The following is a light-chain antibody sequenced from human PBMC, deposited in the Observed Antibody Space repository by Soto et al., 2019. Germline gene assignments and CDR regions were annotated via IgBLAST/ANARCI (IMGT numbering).Light chain of an antibody. J-gene: IGLJ2*01. CDR1: SSDVGGYNS. CDR3: SSYAGSNTVI. Sequence: QAVVTQPPSASGSPGQSVIISCTGTSSDVGGYNSVSWYQHHPGKAPKLMIFEVNQRPSGVPDRFSGSKSGNTASLTVSGLQAEDEADYYCSSYAGSNTVIFGGGTQLTVL. V-gene: IGLV2-8*01. CDR2: EVN.